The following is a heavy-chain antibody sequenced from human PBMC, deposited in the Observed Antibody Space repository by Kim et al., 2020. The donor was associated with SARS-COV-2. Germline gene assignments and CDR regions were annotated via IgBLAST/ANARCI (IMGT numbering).Heavy chain of an antibody. CDR3: ARRYYYDSSGYGQFDY. J-gene: IGHJ4*02. D-gene: IGHD3-22*01. CDR2: IYYSGST. CDR1: GGSISSYY. V-gene: IGHV4-59*01. Sequence: SETLSLTCTVSGGSISSYYWSWIRQPPGKGLEWIGYIYYSGSTNYNPSLKSRVTISVDTSKNQFSLKLSSVTAVDTAVYYCARRYYYDSSGYGQFDYWGQGTLVTVSS.